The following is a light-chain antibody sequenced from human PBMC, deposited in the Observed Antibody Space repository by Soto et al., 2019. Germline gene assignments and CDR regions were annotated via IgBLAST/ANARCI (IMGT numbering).Light chain of an antibody. CDR3: GTWDSSLSAYV. V-gene: IGLV1-51*02. CDR1: SSNIGNNY. Sequence: QSVLTQPPSVSSAPGQKVTISCSGSSSNIGNNYVSWYQQLPGTAPKLLIYENNKRPSGIPDRFSGSKSGTSATLGITGLQTGDEDDYYCGTWDSSLSAYVFGTG. J-gene: IGLJ1*01. CDR2: ENN.